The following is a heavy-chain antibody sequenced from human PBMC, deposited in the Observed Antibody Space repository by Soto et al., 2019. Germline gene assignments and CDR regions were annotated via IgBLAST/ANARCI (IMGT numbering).Heavy chain of an antibody. V-gene: IGHV3-23*01. D-gene: IGHD3-10*01. J-gene: IGHJ5*02. CDR2: IDGSGGIT. Sequence: GGSLRLSCAASGFTFGTTDMSWVRQAPGEGLEWVSTIDGSGGITYYADSVKGRFTISRXNSRNTVYLQMNSLRGDDTALYYCVKNSGWFNTWGQGALVTVS. CDR1: GFTFGTTD. CDR3: VKNSGWFNT.